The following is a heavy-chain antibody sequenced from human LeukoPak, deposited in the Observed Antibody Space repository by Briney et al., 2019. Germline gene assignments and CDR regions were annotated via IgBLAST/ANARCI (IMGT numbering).Heavy chain of an antibody. CDR3: ASGGIGYCSGGSCYNWFDP. Sequence: SETLSLTCTVSGGSISSYYWSWIRQPPGKGLEWIGYIYYSGSTNYNPSLKSRVTISVDTSKNQFSLKLSSVTAADTAVYYCASGGIGYCSGGSCYNWFDPWGQGTLVTVSS. CDR2: IYYSGST. D-gene: IGHD2-15*01. V-gene: IGHV4-59*01. CDR1: GGSISSYY. J-gene: IGHJ5*02.